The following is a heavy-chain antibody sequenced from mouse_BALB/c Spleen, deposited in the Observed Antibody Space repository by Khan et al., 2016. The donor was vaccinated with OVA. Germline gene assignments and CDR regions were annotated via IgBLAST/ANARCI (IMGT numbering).Heavy chain of an antibody. CDR2: IWSGGST. Sequence: QVQLKQSGPGLVQPSQNLSITCTVSGFSLITYGVHWVRQSPGKGLEWLGVIWSGGSTDYNEAFISRLSISKDNSKSQVFFKMNSLQSDYTAIYYCARHSYRYDFTYWGRGTLVTVSS. D-gene: IGHD2-12*01. CDR1: GFSLITYG. V-gene: IGHV2-4-1*01. J-gene: IGHJ3*01. CDR3: ARHSYRYDFTY.